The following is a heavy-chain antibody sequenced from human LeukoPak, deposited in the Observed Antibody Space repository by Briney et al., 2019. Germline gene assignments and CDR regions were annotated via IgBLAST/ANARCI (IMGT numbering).Heavy chain of an antibody. CDR1: GLTFSNLK. J-gene: IGHJ5*02. CDR3: ASSTGYSSSWYRGGWFDP. Sequence: QAGGSLRLSCAVSGLTFSNLKMNWVRQAPGKGLEWVSYISAGGRTTFYADSVTGRFTISRDNAKNSLYLQMNSLRAEDTAVYYCASSTGYSSSWYRGGWFDPWGQGTLVTVSS. D-gene: IGHD6-13*01. CDR2: ISAGGRTT. V-gene: IGHV3-48*03.